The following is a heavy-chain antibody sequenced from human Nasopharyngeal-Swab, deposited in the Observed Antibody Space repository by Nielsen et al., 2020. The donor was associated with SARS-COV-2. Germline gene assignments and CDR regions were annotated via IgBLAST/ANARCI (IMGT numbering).Heavy chain of an antibody. V-gene: IGHV3-7*01. CDR3: ARALWSGYI. CDR2: IKQDGHEK. J-gene: IGHJ4*02. CDR1: GFDFSTFW. Sequence: GGSLRLSCAASGFDFSTFWMAWVRQAPGKGLEWVASIKQDGHEKFYVDSVKGRFTISRDDAKNSLSLQMNSPRVEDTAVYYCARALWSGYIWGQGTLVTVSS. D-gene: IGHD3-3*01.